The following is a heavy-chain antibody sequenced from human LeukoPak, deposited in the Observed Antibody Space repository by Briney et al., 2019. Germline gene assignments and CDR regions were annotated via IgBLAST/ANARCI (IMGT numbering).Heavy chain of an antibody. CDR2: ISSGGSHI. CDR1: RFTFSSYS. V-gene: IGHV3-21*01. Sequence: GGSLRLSCEASRFTFSSYSMNWVRQAPGKGLEWVSSISSGGSHIYYADSVKGRITISRDNAKNSLYLQMNSLRAEDTAVYYCAREEYYYGSGSYAFDIWGQGTMVTVSS. D-gene: IGHD3-10*01. CDR3: AREEYYYGSGSYAFDI. J-gene: IGHJ3*02.